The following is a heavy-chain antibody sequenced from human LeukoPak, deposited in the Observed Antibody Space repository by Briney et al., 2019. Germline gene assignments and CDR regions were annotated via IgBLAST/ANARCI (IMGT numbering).Heavy chain of an antibody. CDR2: ISTTSSTI. D-gene: IGHD1-26*01. V-gene: IGHV3-48*01. J-gene: IGHJ4*02. Sequence: GGSLRLSCVASGFTFSSYTMNWVRQAPGKGLEWVSYISTTSSTIYYADSVKGRFTISRDNAKSSLYLQMNSLRAEDTAVYYCARQVREWELSFDYWGQGTLVTVSS. CDR1: GFTFSSYT. CDR3: ARQVREWELSFDY.